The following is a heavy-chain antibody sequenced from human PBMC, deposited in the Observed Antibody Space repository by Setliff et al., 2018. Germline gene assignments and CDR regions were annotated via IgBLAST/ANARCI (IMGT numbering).Heavy chain of an antibody. J-gene: IGHJ4*02. CDR3: ARVADGSGSFYLGFDY. V-gene: IGHV4-59*11. Sequence: PSETLSLTCTVSGGSISSHYWNWIRQHPEKGLEWLGYIFHSGSTHYNSSLKSRITISIDTSKNHFSLELNSVTAADSAVYYCARVADGSGSFYLGFDYWGQGILVTVS. CDR2: IFHSGST. D-gene: IGHD3-10*01. CDR1: GGSISSHY.